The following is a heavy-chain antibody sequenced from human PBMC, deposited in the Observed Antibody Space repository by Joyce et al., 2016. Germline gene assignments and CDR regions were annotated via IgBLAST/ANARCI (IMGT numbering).Heavy chain of an antibody. D-gene: IGHD3-16*01. CDR2: IHYSGTT. CDR1: GDFIGSGEYY. CDR3: AGDLGRPRNWFDP. Sequence: QVQLQESGPGLVTPSQTLSLTCTVSGDFIGSGEYYWTWIRQHPGKGLEWIGYIHYSGTTYYNPSLKSRVTMSIDTSENQFSLKVNSGTAADTAVYYCAGDLGRPRNWFDPWGQGILVTVSS. J-gene: IGHJ5*02. V-gene: IGHV4-31*03.